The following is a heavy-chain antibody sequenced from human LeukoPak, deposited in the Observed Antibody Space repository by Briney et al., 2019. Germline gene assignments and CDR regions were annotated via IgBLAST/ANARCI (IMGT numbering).Heavy chain of an antibody. CDR3: ARDSGSYSC. V-gene: IGHV1-18*01. D-gene: IGHD1-26*01. CDR1: GYTFISYG. J-gene: IGHJ4*02. Sequence: ASVKVSCKASGYTFISYGITWVRQAPGQGLEWMGWISPYTTKTNYAQSLQGRVTMTTDTSTSTAYMELSSLRSEDTAVYYCARDSGSYSCWGQGTLVTVSS. CDR2: ISPYTTKT.